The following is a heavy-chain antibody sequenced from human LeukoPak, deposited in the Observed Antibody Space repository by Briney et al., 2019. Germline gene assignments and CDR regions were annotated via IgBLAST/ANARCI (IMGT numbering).Heavy chain of an antibody. CDR3: ARGRRITMVRGVTSNWFDP. CDR2: INHSGST. D-gene: IGHD3-10*01. V-gene: IGHV4-34*01. CDR1: GGSFSGYY. J-gene: IGHJ5*02. Sequence: PSETLSLTCAVYGGSFSGYYWSWIRQPPGKGLEWIGEINHSGSTNYNPSLKSRVTISIDTSKNQFSLKLSSATAADTAVYYCARGRRITMVRGVTSNWFDPWGQGTLVTVSS.